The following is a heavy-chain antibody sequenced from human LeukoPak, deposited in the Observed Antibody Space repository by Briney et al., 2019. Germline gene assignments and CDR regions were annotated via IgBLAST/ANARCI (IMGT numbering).Heavy chain of an antibody. Sequence: GRSLRLSCAASGFTFDDYAMHWVRHAPGKGLEWVSGISWNSGSIGYADSVKGRFTISRDSAKNSLYLQMNSLRAEDTAVYYCARDHGLGPKDFDYWGQGTLVTVSS. CDR2: ISWNSGSI. V-gene: IGHV3-9*01. J-gene: IGHJ4*02. D-gene: IGHD1-26*01. CDR1: GFTFDDYA. CDR3: ARDHGLGPKDFDY.